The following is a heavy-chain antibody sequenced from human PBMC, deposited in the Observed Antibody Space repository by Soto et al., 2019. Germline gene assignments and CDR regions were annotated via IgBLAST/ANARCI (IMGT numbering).Heavy chain of an antibody. V-gene: IGHV3-73*01. D-gene: IGHD6-6*01. Sequence: EVQLVESGGGLVHPGGSLKLSCAVSGFTFSGSVMHWVRQAPGKGLEWLGRIRGSGSDYETSYAESVKGRVTISRDDSKNTAYLQVTSLKSEDTALYYCTTYGISCKGVDYGGQGTLVTVSS. J-gene: IGHJ4*02. CDR2: IRGSGSDYET. CDR3: TTYGISCKGVDY. CDR1: GFTFSGSV.